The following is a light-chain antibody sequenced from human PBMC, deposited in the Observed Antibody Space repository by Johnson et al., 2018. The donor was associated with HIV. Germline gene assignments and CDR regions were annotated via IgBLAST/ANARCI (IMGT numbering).Light chain of an antibody. Sequence: QSVLTQPPSVSAAPGQKVTISCSGSSSNIGNNYVSWYQQLPGTAPKLLIYDNNKRPSGIPDRFSGSKSGTSATQGITGLQPGAEADYYCGTWAGSLSSGSYVFGTGTKVTVL. CDR1: SSNIGNNY. CDR3: GTWAGSLSSGSYV. CDR2: DNN. J-gene: IGLJ1*01. V-gene: IGLV1-51*01.